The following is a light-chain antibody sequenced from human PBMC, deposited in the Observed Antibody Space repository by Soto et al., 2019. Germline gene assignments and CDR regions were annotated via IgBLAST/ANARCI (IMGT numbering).Light chain of an antibody. CDR2: DVS. Sequence: QSALTQPASVSGSPGQSIAISCTGTSSDVGCYSYVSWYQQQPGKAPKLVISDVSNRPSGVSDRFSGSKSGNTASLTISGLQTEDEADYYCASYTTSSTYVFGTGTKVTVL. CDR3: ASYTTSSTYV. CDR1: SSDVGCYSY. J-gene: IGLJ1*01. V-gene: IGLV2-14*01.